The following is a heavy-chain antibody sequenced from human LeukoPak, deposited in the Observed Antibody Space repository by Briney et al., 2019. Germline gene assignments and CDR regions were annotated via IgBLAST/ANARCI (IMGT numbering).Heavy chain of an antibody. J-gene: IGHJ4*02. Sequence: PGGSLRLSCTVSGFTVSSDSMSWVRQAPGKGLEWVSFIYSGGSTHYSDSVKGRFTISRDNSKNTLYLQMNSLRAEDTAVYYCAKGTIVAIDYWGQGTLVTVSS. CDR2: IYSGGST. CDR1: GFTVSSDS. CDR3: AKGTIVAIDY. V-gene: IGHV3-53*05. D-gene: IGHD5-12*01.